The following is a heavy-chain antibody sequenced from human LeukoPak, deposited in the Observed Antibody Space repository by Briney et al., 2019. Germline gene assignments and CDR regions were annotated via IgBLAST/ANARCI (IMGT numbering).Heavy chain of an antibody. D-gene: IGHD2-8*01. CDR1: GGSFSGYY. J-gene: IGHJ4*02. Sequence: SETLSLTCAVYGGSFSGYYWSWIRQPPGKGLEWIGKINHSGSTNYNPSLKSRVTISVDTSKNQFSLKLSSVTAADTAVYYCARGPWGSSYATVDYWGQGTLVTVSS. V-gene: IGHV4-34*01. CDR2: INHSGST. CDR3: ARGPWGSSYATVDY.